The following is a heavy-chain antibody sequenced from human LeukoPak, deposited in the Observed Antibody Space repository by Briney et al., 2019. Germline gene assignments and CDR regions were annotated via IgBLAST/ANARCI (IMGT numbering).Heavy chain of an antibody. V-gene: IGHV3-7*01. CDR3: ARDSSHCSGGSYYSVY. CDR1: GFTVSSYW. Sequence: PGGSLRLSCAASGFTVSSYWMSWVRQAPGKGLEWVANIKQDGSEKYYVDSVKGRFTISRDNAKNSLYLQMNSLRAEDTAVYYCARDSSHCSGGSYYSVYWGQGTLVTVSS. D-gene: IGHD2-15*01. CDR2: IKQDGSEK. J-gene: IGHJ4*02.